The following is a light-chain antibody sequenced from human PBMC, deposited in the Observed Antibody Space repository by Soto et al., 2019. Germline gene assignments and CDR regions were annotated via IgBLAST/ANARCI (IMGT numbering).Light chain of an antibody. J-gene: IGKJ1*01. CDR2: GAS. Sequence: EIVLTQSPGTLSLSPGERATLSCRATQSVSSSYLAWYQQKPGQAPRLLIYGASSRATGIPDRLSGSGSGKDFTLTISRLEPEDFAVYYCQLYGSSPTWTLGQGTKVEIK. CDR1: QSVSSSY. V-gene: IGKV3-20*01. CDR3: QLYGSSPTWT.